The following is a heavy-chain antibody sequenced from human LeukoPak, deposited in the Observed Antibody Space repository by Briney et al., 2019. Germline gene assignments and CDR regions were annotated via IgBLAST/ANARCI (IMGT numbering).Heavy chain of an antibody. CDR3: ARPPYDGGMSAFDY. Sequence: GESLKISCKGPGYSFTTYWIGWVRQMPGKGLEWMGIIYPGDSDTRYSPSFQGQVTISADKSTSTAYLQWSSLKASDTAMYYCARPPYDGGMSAFDYWGQGTLVTVSS. D-gene: IGHD4-23*01. J-gene: IGHJ4*02. CDR2: IYPGDSDT. CDR1: GYSFTTYW. V-gene: IGHV5-51*01.